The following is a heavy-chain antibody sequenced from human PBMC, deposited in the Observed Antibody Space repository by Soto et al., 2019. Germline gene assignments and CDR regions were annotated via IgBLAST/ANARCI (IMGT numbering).Heavy chain of an antibody. Sequence: ASVKVSCKVSGYTLTELSMHWVRQAPGKGLEWMGGFDPEDGETIYAQKFQGRVTMTEDTSTDTAYKELSSLRSEDTAVYYCATWGSSWYLAGDYWGQGTLVTVSS. CDR1: GYTLTELS. CDR2: FDPEDGET. V-gene: IGHV1-24*01. CDR3: ATWGSSWYLAGDY. J-gene: IGHJ4*02. D-gene: IGHD6-13*01.